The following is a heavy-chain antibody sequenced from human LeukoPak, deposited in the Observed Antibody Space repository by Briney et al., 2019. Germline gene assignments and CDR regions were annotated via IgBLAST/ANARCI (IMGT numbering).Heavy chain of an antibody. CDR2: IIPIFGTA. V-gene: IGHV1-69*05. Sequence: GASVKVTCKASGGTFSSYAISWVRQAPGQGLEWMGRIIPIFGTANYAQKFQGRVTITTDESTSTAYMELSSLRSEDTAVYYCASSRYGRGAGMGYWGQGTLVTVSS. J-gene: IGHJ4*02. CDR3: ASSRYGRGAGMGY. CDR1: GGTFSSYA. D-gene: IGHD6-13*01.